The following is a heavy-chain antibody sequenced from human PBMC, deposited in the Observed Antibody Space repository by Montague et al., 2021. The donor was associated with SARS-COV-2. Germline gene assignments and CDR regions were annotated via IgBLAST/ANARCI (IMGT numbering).Heavy chain of an antibody. Sequence: VKPTQTLTPTCTFSGFSLRTAGTCVSWIRQPPGKAPQWLARIDWDGDKYYSRTLETRVSISTDTAKTQVVLTMTNVDPMDTATYYCARLSGVAPRCYYEGMDVWGQGTTVTVSS. CDR2: IDWDGDK. J-gene: IGHJ6*02. CDR3: ARLSGVAPRCYYEGMDV. D-gene: IGHD7-27*01. V-gene: IGHV2-70*11. CDR1: GFSLRTAGTC.